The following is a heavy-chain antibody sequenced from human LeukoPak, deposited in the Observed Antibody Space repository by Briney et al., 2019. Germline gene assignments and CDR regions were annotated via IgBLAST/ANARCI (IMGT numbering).Heavy chain of an antibody. V-gene: IGHV4-31*03. CDR2: IYYSGST. J-gene: IGHJ4*02. CDR1: GGSISSGGYY. CDR3: ARANPLYYDYVWGSYRRHFDY. D-gene: IGHD3-16*02. Sequence: SETLSLTCTVSGGSISSGGYYWSWIRQHPGKGLEWIGYIYYSGSTYYNPSLKSRVTISVDTSKNQFSLKLSSVTAADTAVYYCARANPLYYDYVWGSYRRHFDYWGQGTLVTVSS.